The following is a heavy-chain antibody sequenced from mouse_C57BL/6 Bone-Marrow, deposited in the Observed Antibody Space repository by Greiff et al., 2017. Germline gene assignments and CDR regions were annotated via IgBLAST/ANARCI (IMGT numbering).Heavy chain of an antibody. V-gene: IGHV1-69*01. Sequence: VQLQQPGAELVMPGASVKLSCKASGYTFTSYWMHWVKQRPGQGLEWIGEIDPSDSYTNYNQKFKGKSTLTVDKSSSTAYMQLSSLTSGDSAVYYCARGGYYLDYWGQGTTLTVSS. D-gene: IGHD3-1*01. CDR2: IDPSDSYT. CDR3: ARGGYYLDY. CDR1: GYTFTSYW. J-gene: IGHJ2*01.